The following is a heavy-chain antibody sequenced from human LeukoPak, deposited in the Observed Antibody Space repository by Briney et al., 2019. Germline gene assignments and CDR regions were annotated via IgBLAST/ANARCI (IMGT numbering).Heavy chain of an antibody. D-gene: IGHD1-26*01. CDR2: IYYSGST. V-gene: IGHV4-30-4*07. J-gene: IGHJ4*02. Sequence: SETLSLTCAVSGGSISSGGYSWSWIRQPPGKGLEWIGYIYYSGSTYYNPSLKSRVTISVDTSKNQFSLKLSSVTAADTAVYYCAKDRSIGTYYTFDHWGQGTLVTVSS. CDR3: AKDRSIGTYYTFDH. CDR1: GGSISSGGYS.